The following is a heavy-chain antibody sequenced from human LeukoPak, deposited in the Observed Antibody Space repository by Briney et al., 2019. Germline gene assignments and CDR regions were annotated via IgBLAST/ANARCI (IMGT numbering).Heavy chain of an antibody. D-gene: IGHD2-2*01. V-gene: IGHV3-64*01. CDR2: ISSNGGST. CDR3: AKDPVGYCSSVSCWRPDY. CDR1: GCTFSSYA. Sequence: GGSLRLSCAGSGCTFSSYAMQWVRQAPGKELEYVLAISSNGGSTYYANSVKGRFTISRDNSKNTLYLQMNSLRAEDTAVYYCAKDPVGYCSSVSCWRPDYWGQRTLVTVSS. J-gene: IGHJ4*02.